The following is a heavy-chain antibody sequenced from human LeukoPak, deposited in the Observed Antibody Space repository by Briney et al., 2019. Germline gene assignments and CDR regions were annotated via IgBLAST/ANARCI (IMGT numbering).Heavy chain of an antibody. V-gene: IGHV3-49*04. CDR1: GFTFRDYA. J-gene: IGHJ4*02. CDR3: TRVRGVAGLDY. D-gene: IGHD6-19*01. CDR2: IRKEADGGTT. Sequence: PGGSLRLSCTASGFTFRDYAMNWVRQAPGKGLEWVAFIRKEADGGTTEYAASVKGRFIISRDDSKSIAYLQMDSLITEDTAVYYCTRVRGVAGLDYWGQGTLVPVSS.